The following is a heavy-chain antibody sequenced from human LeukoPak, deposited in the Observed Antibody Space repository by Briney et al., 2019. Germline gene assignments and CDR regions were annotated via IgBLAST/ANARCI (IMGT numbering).Heavy chain of an antibody. Sequence: SETLSLTCTVSGGSISSYYWSWIRQPPGKGLEWIGYIYYSGSTNYNPSLKSRVTISVDTSKNQFSLKLSSVTAADTAVYYCARDIGVEALDIWGQGTMVTVSS. V-gene: IGHV4-59*01. CDR3: ARDIGVEALDI. D-gene: IGHD6-19*01. CDR1: GGSISSYY. J-gene: IGHJ3*02. CDR2: IYYSGST.